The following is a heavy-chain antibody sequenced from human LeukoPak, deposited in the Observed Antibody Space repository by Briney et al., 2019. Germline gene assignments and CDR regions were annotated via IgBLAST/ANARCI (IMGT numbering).Heavy chain of an antibody. Sequence: GGSLRLSCAASGFTFSSYSMNWVRQAPGKGLEWVSSISSSSSYKYYADSVKGRFTISRDNAKNSLYLQMNSLRAEDTAVYYCARDGHYYDSSGYLDYWGQGTLVTVSS. V-gene: IGHV3-21*01. J-gene: IGHJ4*02. D-gene: IGHD3-22*01. CDR1: GFTFSSYS. CDR2: ISSSSSYK. CDR3: ARDGHYYDSSGYLDY.